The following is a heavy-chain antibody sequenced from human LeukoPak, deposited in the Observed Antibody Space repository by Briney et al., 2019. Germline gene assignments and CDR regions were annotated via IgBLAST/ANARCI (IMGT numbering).Heavy chain of an antibody. Sequence: ASVKVSCKASGYTFTSYAMNWVRQAPGQGLEWMGWINTNTGNPTYAQGFTGRFVFSLDTSVSTAYLQISSLKAEDTAVYYCAALPPGGSSTSLTNWFDPWGQGTLVTVSS. CDR3: AALPPGGSSTSLTNWFDP. D-gene: IGHD2-2*01. CDR2: INTNTGNP. CDR1: GYTFTSYA. V-gene: IGHV7-4-1*02. J-gene: IGHJ5*02.